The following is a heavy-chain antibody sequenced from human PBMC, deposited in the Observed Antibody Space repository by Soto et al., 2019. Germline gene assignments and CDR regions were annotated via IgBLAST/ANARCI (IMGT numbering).Heavy chain of an antibody. CDR1: GFTFSSNW. D-gene: IGHD6-19*01. CDR2: IDNDGSSR. J-gene: IGHJ4*02. Sequence: EVQLVESGGGLVQPGGSLRLSCAASGFTFSSNWMHWVRQGPGKGLVWVSRIDNDGSSRDYADSVKGRFTISRDNAKNTRYLEMSSLRAEDTAVYYCATGSGWYSPDYWGQGTLVTVSS. V-gene: IGHV3-74*01. CDR3: ATGSGWYSPDY.